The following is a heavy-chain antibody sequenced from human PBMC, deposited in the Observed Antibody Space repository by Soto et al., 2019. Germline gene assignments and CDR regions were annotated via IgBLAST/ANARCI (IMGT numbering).Heavy chain of an antibody. Sequence: SLRLSCLASGFTFGDYAMSWVRQAPGQGLDWLGIIRGKTYSGPTGYAASVNGRFTISRDDSKRIAYLQMNSLKTEDTAVYYCTSQYCDHWGQGTQGTGAS. CDR1: GFTFGDYA. CDR3: TSQYCDH. V-gene: IGHV3-49*04. J-gene: IGHJ4*02. CDR2: IRGKTYSGPT.